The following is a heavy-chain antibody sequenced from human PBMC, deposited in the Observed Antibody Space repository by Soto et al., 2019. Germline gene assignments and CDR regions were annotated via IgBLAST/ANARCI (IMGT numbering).Heavy chain of an antibody. V-gene: IGHV3-15*01. Sequence: GGSLRLSCAASGFTFSNAWMSWVRQAPGKGLEWVGRIKSKTDGGTTDYAAPVKCRFTISRDDSNNTLYLQMNSLKTEAAAVYYCNSDVPRRVGDSSYDYCMDVWGHGTTVTVSS. CDR3: NSDVPRRVGDSSYDYCMDV. D-gene: IGHD1-26*01. J-gene: IGHJ6*02. CDR2: IKSKTDGGTT. CDR1: GFTFSNAW.